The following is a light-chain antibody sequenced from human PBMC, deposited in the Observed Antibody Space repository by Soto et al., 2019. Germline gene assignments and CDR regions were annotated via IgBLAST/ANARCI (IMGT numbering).Light chain of an antibody. CDR3: QQYGSSSIT. V-gene: IGKV3-20*01. Sequence: EIVLRQSPGTLSLSPGERATLSCRASQSVSSSYLAWYQQKPGQAPRLLIYGASSRATGIPDRFSGSGSGTDFTLTISRLEPEDFAVYYCQQYGSSSITFGQGTRLE. J-gene: IGKJ5*01. CDR1: QSVSSSY. CDR2: GAS.